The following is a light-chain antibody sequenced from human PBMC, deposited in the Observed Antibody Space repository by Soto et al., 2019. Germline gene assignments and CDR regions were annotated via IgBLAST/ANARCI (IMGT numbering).Light chain of an antibody. CDR1: RSVLYSSNNKNH. CDR2: WAS. Sequence: DIVMTQSPDSLAVSLGERATINCKSSRSVLYSSNNKNHLAWYQQKPGQPPKLLIYWASTGESGRPDRFSGSGSGTDFTLTVSSLQAEDVAVYYCQQHYSSPWTFGQGTKVEIK. CDR3: QQHYSSPWT. V-gene: IGKV4-1*01. J-gene: IGKJ1*01.